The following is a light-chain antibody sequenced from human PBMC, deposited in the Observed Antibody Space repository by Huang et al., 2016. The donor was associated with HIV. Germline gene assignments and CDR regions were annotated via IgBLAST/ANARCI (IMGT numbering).Light chain of an antibody. CDR3: QQAHGFPYT. CDR2: GAS. Sequence: DIQMTQSPSSVSASVGDKVTITCRAGQDISTWLAWYQQKPGKAPRILISGASNLRGGVPPRVSGSGYGTNFILTITSLQPEDSATYYCQQAHGFPYTFGQGTKLEIK. V-gene: IGKV1-12*01. CDR1: QDISTW. J-gene: IGKJ2*01.